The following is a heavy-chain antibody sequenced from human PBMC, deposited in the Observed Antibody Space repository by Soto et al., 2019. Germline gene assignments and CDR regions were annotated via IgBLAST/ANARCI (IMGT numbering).Heavy chain of an antibody. CDR3: ASSSDSWSGYYGYYYGMDV. V-gene: IGHV1-69*13. Sequence: SVKVSCKAPGGTFSSYAISWVRQAPGQGLEWMGGIIPIFGTANYAQKFQGRVTITADESTSTAYMELSSLRSEDTAVYYCASSSDSWSGYYGYYYGMDVWGQ. J-gene: IGHJ6*02. CDR1: GGTFSSYA. CDR2: IIPIFGTA. D-gene: IGHD3-3*01.